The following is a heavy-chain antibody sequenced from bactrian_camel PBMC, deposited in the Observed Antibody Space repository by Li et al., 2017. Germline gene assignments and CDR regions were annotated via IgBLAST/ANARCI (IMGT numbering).Heavy chain of an antibody. V-gene: IGHV3S42*01. D-gene: IGHD5*01. CDR2: ISGLGRTT. CDR1: GFSFRSYA. Sequence: VQLVESGGGLVQPGGSLRLSCAASGFSFRSYAMYWVRQAPGKGLEWVSVISGLGRTTNYADSVKGRFTVSKDNAKNTLYLQMNSLKPEDTGMYYCAADLLCAGWVERDYAYWGQGTQVTVS. CDR3: AADLLCAGWVERDYAY. J-gene: IGHJ4*01.